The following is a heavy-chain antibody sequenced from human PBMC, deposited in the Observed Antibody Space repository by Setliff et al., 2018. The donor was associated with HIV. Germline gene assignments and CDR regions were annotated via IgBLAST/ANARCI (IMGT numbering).Heavy chain of an antibody. J-gene: IGHJ4*02. CDR1: GYTFTSYG. V-gene: IGHV1-18*01. CDR3: ARTHAYCSDTNCYSYFDS. CDR2: ISAYNGNT. Sequence: ASVKVSCKASGYTFTSYGVSWVRQAPGQGLEWMGWISAYNGNTNYSQKLQGRVTMTTDTSTSTAYMELRSLRSDDTAVYYWARTHAYCSDTNCYSYFDSLGQGTLVTVSS. D-gene: IGHD2-2*01.